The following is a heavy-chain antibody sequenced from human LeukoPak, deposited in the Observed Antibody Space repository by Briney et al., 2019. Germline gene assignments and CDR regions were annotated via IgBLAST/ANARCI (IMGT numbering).Heavy chain of an antibody. J-gene: IGHJ6*02. CDR2: ISGSGGST. Sequence: GGSLRLSCAASGFTFSSYAMSWVRQAPGKGLEWVSAISGSGGSTYYADSVKGRFTISRDNSKNTLYLQMNSLRAEDTAVYYCARDLPYSGSYFLSGVLNPYGMDVWGQGTTVTVSS. V-gene: IGHV3-23*01. CDR1: GFTFSSYA. D-gene: IGHD1-26*01. CDR3: ARDLPYSGSYFLSGVLNPYGMDV.